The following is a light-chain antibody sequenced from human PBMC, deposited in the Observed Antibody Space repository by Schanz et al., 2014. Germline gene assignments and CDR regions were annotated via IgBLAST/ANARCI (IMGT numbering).Light chain of an antibody. CDR3: SSYTSSSTRV. V-gene: IGLV2-11*01. J-gene: IGLJ3*02. Sequence: QSALTQPRSVSGSPGQSVTISCTGVSSDAGGFTYVSWYQQLPGKAPKLMIYEVSKRPSGVPDRFSGSKSGNTASLTISGLQAEDEADYYCSSYTSSSTRVFGGGTKLTVL. CDR2: EVS. CDR1: SSDAGGFTY.